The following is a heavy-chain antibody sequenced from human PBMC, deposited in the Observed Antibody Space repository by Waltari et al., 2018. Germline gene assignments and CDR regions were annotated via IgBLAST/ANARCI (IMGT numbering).Heavy chain of an antibody. Sequence: EVQLVESGGGLVQPGGSLRLSCAASGFTFSSSVMSWVRQAPGKGLEWVSSIGGSGIGTWYADSVEGRFTISRDNSENTLYLQVNSLRAEDTAVYYCAKDYFRDWGQGTLVTVSS. CDR3: AKDYFRD. V-gene: IGHV3-23*04. J-gene: IGHJ4*02. D-gene: IGHD3-10*01. CDR2: IGGSGIGT. CDR1: GFTFSSSV.